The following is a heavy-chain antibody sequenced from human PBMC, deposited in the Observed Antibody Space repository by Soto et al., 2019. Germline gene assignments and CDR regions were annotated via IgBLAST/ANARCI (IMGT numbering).Heavy chain of an antibody. J-gene: IGHJ5*02. CDR2: ISAYNGNT. CDR3: ARDRLESAYDFWSGYSGWFDP. D-gene: IGHD3-3*01. Sequence: ASVKVTCKASGGTFSSYAISWVRQAPGQGLEWMGWISAYNGNTNYAQKLQGRVTMTPDTSTSTAYMELRSLRSDDTAVYYCARDRLESAYDFWSGYSGWFDPWGQGSLVTVSS. CDR1: GGTFSSYA. V-gene: IGHV1-18*01.